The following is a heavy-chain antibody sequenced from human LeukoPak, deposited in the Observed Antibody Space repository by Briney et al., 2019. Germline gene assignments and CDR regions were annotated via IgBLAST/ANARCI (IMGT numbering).Heavy chain of an antibody. CDR3: ARDLAYCGGDCYSRHNWFDP. D-gene: IGHD2-21*02. Sequence: SETLSLTCTVSGGSISSYYWSWIRQPPGKGLEWIGYIYYSGSTNYTPSLKSRVAISVDTSKNQFSLKLSSVTAADTAVYYCARDLAYCGGDCYSRHNWFDPWGQGTLVTVSS. J-gene: IGHJ5*02. V-gene: IGHV4-59*01. CDR2: IYYSGST. CDR1: GGSISSYY.